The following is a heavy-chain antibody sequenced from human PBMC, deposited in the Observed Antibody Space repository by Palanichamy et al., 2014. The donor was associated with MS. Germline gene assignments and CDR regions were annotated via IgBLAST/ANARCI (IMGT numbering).Heavy chain of an antibody. CDR3: ATQITIFGVVGDYYYMDV. CDR1: GGTFSNYA. D-gene: IGHD3-3*01. V-gene: IGHV1-69*17. Sequence: QVQLVQSGAEVKKPGSSVKVSCKASGGTFSNYAINWVRQAPGQGLEWMGGIIPIFGIAHYAQKFQGRVTITADKSTSTAYMELSSLRSEDTAVHYCATQITIFGVVGDYYYMDVWGKGTTVTVSS. CDR2: IIPIFGIA. J-gene: IGHJ6*03.